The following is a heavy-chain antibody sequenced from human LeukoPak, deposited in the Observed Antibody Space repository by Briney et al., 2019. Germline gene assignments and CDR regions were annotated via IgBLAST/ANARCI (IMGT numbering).Heavy chain of an antibody. J-gene: IGHJ4*02. V-gene: IGHV3-11*01. CDR2: ISSGGSTI. CDR1: GFTFSDYY. D-gene: IGHD1-26*01. CDR3: AIALYSGSYSHFDY. Sequence: KSGGSLRLSCAASGFTFSDYYMSWIRQAPGKGLEWVSYISSGGSTIYYADSVKGRFTISRDNAKNSLYLQMNSLRAEDTAVYYCAIALYSGSYSHFDYWGQGTLVTVSS.